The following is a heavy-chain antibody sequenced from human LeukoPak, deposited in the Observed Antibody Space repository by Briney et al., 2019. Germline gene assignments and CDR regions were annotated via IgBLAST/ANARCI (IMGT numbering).Heavy chain of an antibody. J-gene: IGHJ4*02. CDR1: GGSVSSGSYY. V-gene: IGHV4-61*01. D-gene: IGHD1-26*01. Sequence: SETLSLTCTVSGGSVSSGSYYWSWIRQPPGKGLEWIGYIYYSGSTNYNPSLKSRVTISVDTSKNQFSLSLTSVTAADTAVYHCARHDSYSGSCLDYWGQGTLVTVSS. CDR2: IYYSGST. CDR3: ARHDSYSGSCLDY.